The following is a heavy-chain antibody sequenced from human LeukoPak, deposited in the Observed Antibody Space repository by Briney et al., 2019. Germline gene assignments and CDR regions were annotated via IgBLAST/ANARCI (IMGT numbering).Heavy chain of an antibody. V-gene: IGHV1-24*01. CDR2: FDPEDGET. CDR3: ARGKELRYSGSYYDY. Sequence: ASVKVSCKVSGYTLTELSMHWVRQAPGKGLEWMEGFDPEDGETIYAQKFQGRVTMTADTSTSTTYMELRSLRSADTAVYYCARGKELRYSGSYYDYWGQGTLVTVSS. J-gene: IGHJ4*02. CDR1: GYTLTELS. D-gene: IGHD1-26*01.